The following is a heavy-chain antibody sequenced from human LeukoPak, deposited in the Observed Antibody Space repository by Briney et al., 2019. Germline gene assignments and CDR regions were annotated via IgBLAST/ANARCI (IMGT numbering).Heavy chain of an antibody. CDR1: GFTFSSYE. J-gene: IGHJ4*02. Sequence: GGSLRLSCAASGFTFSSYEMNWVRQAPGKGLEWVSSISSSSSYIYYADSVKGRFTISRDNAKNSLYLQMNSLRAEDTAVYYCASSIVGATPGFDYWGQGTLVTVSS. V-gene: IGHV3-21*01. CDR2: ISSSSSYI. D-gene: IGHD1-26*01. CDR3: ASSIVGATPGFDY.